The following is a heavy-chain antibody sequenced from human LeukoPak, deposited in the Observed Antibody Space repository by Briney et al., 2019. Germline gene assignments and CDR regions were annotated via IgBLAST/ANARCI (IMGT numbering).Heavy chain of an antibody. D-gene: IGHD6-19*01. CDR2: IYYSGST. V-gene: IGHV4-39*07. CDR1: GGSISTTSYY. CDR3: AGQWLAKVWFDP. J-gene: IGHJ5*02. Sequence: SETLSLTCTVSGGSISTTSYYWGWIRQPPGKGLECIGNIYYSGSTNYNPSLKSRVTISVDTSKNQFSLKLRTVTAADTAVYYCAGQWLAKVWFDPWGKGTLVTVSS.